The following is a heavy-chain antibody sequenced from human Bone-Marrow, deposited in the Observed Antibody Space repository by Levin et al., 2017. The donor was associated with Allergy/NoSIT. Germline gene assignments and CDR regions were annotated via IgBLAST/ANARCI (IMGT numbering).Heavy chain of an antibody. CDR3: VRGAGND. Sequence: HPGESLKISCAASGFTFSTTTMNWVRQAPGKGLEWVSSITGYSYIIYYADSVQGRFTISRDDAKNSLYLQMNSLRAEDTAMYYCVRGAGNDWGQGTLVAVSS. D-gene: IGHD1-14*01. J-gene: IGHJ4*02. CDR1: GFTFSTTT. V-gene: IGHV3-48*01. CDR2: ITGYSYII.